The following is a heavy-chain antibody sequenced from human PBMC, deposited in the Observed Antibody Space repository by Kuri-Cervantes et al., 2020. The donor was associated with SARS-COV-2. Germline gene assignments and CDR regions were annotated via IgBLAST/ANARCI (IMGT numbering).Heavy chain of an antibody. CDR1: GGSISSSSYY. D-gene: IGHD6-25*01. Sequence: SETLSLTCTVSGGSISSSSYYWSWIRQPPGKGLEWIGEINHSGSTNYNPSLKSRVTISVDTSKNQFSLKLSSVTAADTAVYYCARGLGYHALWNYYYYGMDVWGQGTTVTVSS. CDR2: INHSGST. CDR3: ARGLGYHALWNYYYYGMDV. V-gene: IGHV4-39*07. J-gene: IGHJ6*02.